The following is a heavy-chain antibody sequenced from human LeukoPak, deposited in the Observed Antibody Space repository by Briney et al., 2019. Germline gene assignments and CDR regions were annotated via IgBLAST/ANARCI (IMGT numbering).Heavy chain of an antibody. CDR3: ARGSMVRADCDAFDI. V-gene: IGHV4-59*10. Sequence: PSETLSLTCAVYGGSFSGYYWSWIRQPAGKGLEWIGRIYTSGSTNYSPSLKSRVTMSVDTSKNQFSLKLSSVTAADTAVYYCARGSMVRADCDAFDIWGQGTMVTVSS. CDR2: IYTSGST. D-gene: IGHD3-10*01. J-gene: IGHJ3*02. CDR1: GGSFSGYY.